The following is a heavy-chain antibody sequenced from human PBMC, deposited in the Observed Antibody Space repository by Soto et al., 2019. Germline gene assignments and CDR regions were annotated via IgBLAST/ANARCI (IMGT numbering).Heavy chain of an antibody. CDR3: ARAGAGDIVAVRAADYYYYGLDV. CDR1: GGTFSSYA. CDR2: IIPIFGTA. D-gene: IGHD5-12*01. V-gene: IGHV1-69*13. Sequence: GASVKVSCKASGGTFSSYAISWVRQAPGQGLEWMGGIIPIFGTANYAQKFQGRVTITADESTSTAYMELSSLRSEDTAVYYCARAGAGDIVAVRAADYYYYGLDVWGQGTTVTVSS. J-gene: IGHJ6*02.